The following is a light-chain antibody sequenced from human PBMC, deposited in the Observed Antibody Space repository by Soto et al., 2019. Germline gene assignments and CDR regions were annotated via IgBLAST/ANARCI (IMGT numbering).Light chain of an antibody. CDR3: RHYINSQWT. J-gene: IGKJ1*01. CDR1: QSVSSTY. Sequence: EIVLTQSPGTLSLSPGERATLSCRPSQSVSSTYLDCYQQKPDQSPRLLIYAASSRTAGIPNRFSGGASATYFTLTISRLEPEDFAVYYCRHYINSQWTFGQGTKVEIK. V-gene: IGKV3-20*01. CDR2: AAS.